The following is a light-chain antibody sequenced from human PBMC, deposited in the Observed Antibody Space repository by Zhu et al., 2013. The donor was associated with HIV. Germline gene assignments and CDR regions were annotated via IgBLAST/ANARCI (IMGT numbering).Light chain of an antibody. CDR3: QAWHSSTGF. CDR2: QDD. Sequence: SFDLTQPASVSVSPGQTASVTCSGYRLEDKYVFWYQQKAGQSPVLVIYQDDKRPSGIPERFSGSNSGDTATLTISGTQAMDEADYYCQAWHSSTGFFGTGTKVTVL. J-gene: IGLJ1*01. V-gene: IGLV3-1*01. CDR1: RLEDKY.